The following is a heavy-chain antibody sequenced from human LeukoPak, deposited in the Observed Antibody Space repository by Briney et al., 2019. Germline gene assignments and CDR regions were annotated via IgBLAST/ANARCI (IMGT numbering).Heavy chain of an antibody. D-gene: IGHD3-10*01. CDR2: ISAYNDNT. V-gene: IGHV1-18*01. Sequence: ASVKVSCKASGYKFTSFGISWVRQAPGQGLEWMGWISAYNDNTIYAQKFQGRVIMTTDTSTRIAYMDLRSLRSDDTAVYYCARDRRPRPGSGTPYYQNGMDVWGQGATVTVSS. CDR3: ARDRRPRPGSGTPYYQNGMDV. J-gene: IGHJ6*02. CDR1: GYKFTSFG.